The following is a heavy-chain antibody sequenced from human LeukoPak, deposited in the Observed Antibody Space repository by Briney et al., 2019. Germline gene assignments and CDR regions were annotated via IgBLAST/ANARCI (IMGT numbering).Heavy chain of an antibody. CDR2: INPNSGGT. V-gene: IGHV1-2*02. Sequence: ASVKVSCKASGYTFTGYYMHWVRQAPGRGLEWMGWINPNSGGTNYAQKFQGRVTMTRDTSISTAYMELSRLRSDDTAVYYCASPLRDPGFGYWYFDLWGRGTLVTVSS. CDR1: GYTFTGYY. CDR3: ASPLRDPGFGYWYFDL. J-gene: IGHJ2*01. D-gene: IGHD3-16*01.